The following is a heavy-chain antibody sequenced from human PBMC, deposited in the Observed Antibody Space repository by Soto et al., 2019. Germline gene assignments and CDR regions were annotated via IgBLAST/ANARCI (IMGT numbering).Heavy chain of an antibody. Sequence: ASVKVSCKASGGTFSSYAISWVRQAPGQGLEWMGGIIPIFGTANYAQKFQGRVTITADESTSTAYMELSSLRSEDTAVHYCTWENYYDSSGYPPAWGQGTLVTVSS. CDR3: TWENYYDSSGYPPA. J-gene: IGHJ5*02. CDR1: GGTFSSYA. CDR2: IIPIFGTA. V-gene: IGHV1-69*13. D-gene: IGHD3-22*01.